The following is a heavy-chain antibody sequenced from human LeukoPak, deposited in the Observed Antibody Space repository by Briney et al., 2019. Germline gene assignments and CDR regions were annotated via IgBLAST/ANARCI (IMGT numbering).Heavy chain of an antibody. J-gene: IGHJ3*02. D-gene: IGHD2-2*01. Sequence: SETLSLTCTVSGGSISGYYWSWIRQPAEEGLEWIGRISARGSTNYNPSLKSRVTMSVDTSKNQFSLRLTSVTAADTAVYYCARTLHREYCSSTSCFRANDAFDIWGQGTVVTVSS. CDR2: ISARGST. CDR3: ARTLHREYCSSTSCFRANDAFDI. CDR1: GGSISGYY. V-gene: IGHV4-4*07.